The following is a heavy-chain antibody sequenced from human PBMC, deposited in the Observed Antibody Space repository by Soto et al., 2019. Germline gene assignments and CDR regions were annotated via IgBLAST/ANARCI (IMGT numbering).Heavy chain of an antibody. D-gene: IGHD3-16*01. CDR1: GGSISSYY. CDR2: IYYSGST. CDR3: ARQSRDNLRFGNGVFGAFDI. J-gene: IGHJ3*02. V-gene: IGHV4-59*08. Sequence: PSETLSLTCAVSGGSISSYYWSWIRQPPGKGLEWIGYIYYSGSTNYNPSLKSRVTISVDTSKNQFSLKLSSVTAADTAVYYCARQSRDNLRFGNGVFGAFDIWGQGTMVTVSS.